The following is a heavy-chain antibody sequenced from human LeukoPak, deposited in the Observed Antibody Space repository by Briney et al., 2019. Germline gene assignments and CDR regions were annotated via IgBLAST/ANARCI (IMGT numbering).Heavy chain of an antibody. CDR2: IWYDGSNK. D-gene: IGHD3-3*01. V-gene: IGHV3-33*01. Sequence: GGSLRLSCAASGFTFSSYGMHWVRQAPGKGLEWVAVIWYDGSNKYYADSVKGRFTISRDNSKDTLYLQMNSLRAEDTAVYYCARASSYDFSSGYSPPRWGQGTLVTVSS. J-gene: IGHJ4*02. CDR1: GFTFSSYG. CDR3: ARASSYDFSSGYSPPR.